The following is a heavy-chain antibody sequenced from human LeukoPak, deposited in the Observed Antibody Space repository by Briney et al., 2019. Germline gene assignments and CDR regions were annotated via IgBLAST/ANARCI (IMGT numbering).Heavy chain of an antibody. CDR3: VRQRGSSGTINHFDP. J-gene: IGHJ5*02. CDR2: IYPDDSDS. Sequence: HGESLKISCETSGYSFTTYWIGWVRPMPGTGLEWVGAIYPDDSDSRYSPSFQGQVVISADRSIRTAYLQWNSLKTSDTAMYYWVRQRGSSGTINHFDPWGQGTLVTVSS. D-gene: IGHD3-10*01. CDR1: GYSFTTYW. V-gene: IGHV5-51*01.